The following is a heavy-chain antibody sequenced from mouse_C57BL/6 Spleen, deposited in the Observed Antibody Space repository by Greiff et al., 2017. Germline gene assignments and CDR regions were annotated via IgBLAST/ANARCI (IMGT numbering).Heavy chain of an antibody. V-gene: IGHV14-2*01. CDR2: IDPENGET. CDR3: ARGWDWYFDV. J-gene: IGHJ1*03. D-gene: IGHD3-3*01. Sequence: EVQLQQSGAELVKPGASVKLSCTASGFNIKDYYMHWVKQRTEQGLEWIGRIDPENGETKYASKFQGKATITADTASNTAYLQLSSLTSEDTAVYYYARGWDWYFDVWGTGTTVTVSS. CDR1: GFNIKDYY.